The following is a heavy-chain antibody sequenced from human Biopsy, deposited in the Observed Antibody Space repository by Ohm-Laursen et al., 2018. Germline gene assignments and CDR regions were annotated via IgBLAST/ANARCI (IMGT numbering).Heavy chain of an antibody. V-gene: IGHV4-61*08. D-gene: IGHD3-10*01. J-gene: IGHJ6*02. Sequence: SHTLSLTCSVSTGSGSNFDFYWTWIRQAPGKGFDWIGYVFYSGNTKYNPSLERRVRISLDADNNQFSLRLRSVTAADTATYYCARAYYYGAGDFYSPWMGVWGQGTTVSV. CDR1: TGSGSNFDFY. CDR3: ARAYYYGAGDFYSPWMGV. CDR2: VFYSGNT.